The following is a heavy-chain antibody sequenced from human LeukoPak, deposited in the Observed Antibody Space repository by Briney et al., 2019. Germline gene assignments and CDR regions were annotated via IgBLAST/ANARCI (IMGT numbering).Heavy chain of an antibody. CDR3: ARKTWIRDYYYMDV. D-gene: IGHD5-12*01. Sequence: SETLSLTCTVSGGSISSYYWSWIRQPPGKGLEWIGYIYYSGSTNYNPSLKSRVTISVDTSKNQFSLKLSSVTAADTAVYYWARKTWIRDYYYMDVWGKGTTVTVSS. V-gene: IGHV4-59*01. J-gene: IGHJ6*03. CDR1: GGSISSYY. CDR2: IYYSGST.